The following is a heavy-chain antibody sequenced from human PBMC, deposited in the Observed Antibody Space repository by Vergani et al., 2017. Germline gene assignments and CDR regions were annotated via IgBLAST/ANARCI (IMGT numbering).Heavy chain of an antibody. V-gene: IGHV3-30*02. CDR2: IQFDGSNQ. D-gene: IGHD3-16*01. Sequence: QVQLVESGGGVVQRGGSLRLSCATSGFTLSNYDMQWIRQGQGKGLEFVAFIQFDGSNQYYAYSVKGRFTLSRDFYKNTLYLQMNNLRTDDTATYYCAKHFRGWGIDYWGQGTQVIVS. CDR3: AKHFRGWGIDY. CDR1: GFTLSNYD. J-gene: IGHJ4*02.